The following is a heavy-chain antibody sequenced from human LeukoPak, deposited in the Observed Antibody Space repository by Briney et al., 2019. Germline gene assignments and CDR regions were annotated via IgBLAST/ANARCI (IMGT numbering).Heavy chain of an antibody. CDR2: ISGSGGST. CDR1: GFTFSSYA. J-gene: IGHJ5*02. Sequence: GGSLRLSCAASGFTFSSYAMNWVRQARGKGLEWVSGISGSGGSTYNADSVKGRFTISRDNSKNTLYLQMNSLRAEDTAVYYCAKDRYSNYGNWFDPWGQGTLVTVFS. V-gene: IGHV3-23*01. D-gene: IGHD4-11*01. CDR3: AKDRYSNYGNWFDP.